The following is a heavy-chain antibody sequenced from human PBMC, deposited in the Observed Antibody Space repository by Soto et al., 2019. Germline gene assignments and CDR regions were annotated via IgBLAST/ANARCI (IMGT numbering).Heavy chain of an antibody. D-gene: IGHD3-22*01. CDR3: TSSQPNYDRSAFDC. V-gene: IGHV6-1*01. J-gene: IGHJ4*02. CDR2: TYYMSKWSN. Sequence: PSQTLSLTCAISGDSVSNNRAAWNWVSQSPSIGLEWLGRTYYMSKWSNDYAVSMKSRITINPDTSRHQFCLHLNSVTPEDTAVYYCTSSQPNYDRSAFDCWGQRTMVTVSS. CDR1: GDSVSNNRAA.